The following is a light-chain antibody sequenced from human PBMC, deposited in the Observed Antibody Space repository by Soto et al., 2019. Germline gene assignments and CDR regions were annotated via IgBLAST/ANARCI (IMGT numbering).Light chain of an antibody. Sequence: EIVLTQSPATLSLSPGERATLSCRASQSVRRYLAWYQQKPGQAPRLLIYGLSIRAPGVPARFSVSGSGTEFTLTISSLQSEDFAVYFCQQYYDWPTFGQGTKVDIK. V-gene: IGKV3-15*01. CDR1: QSVRRY. CDR3: QQYYDWPT. CDR2: GLS. J-gene: IGKJ1*01.